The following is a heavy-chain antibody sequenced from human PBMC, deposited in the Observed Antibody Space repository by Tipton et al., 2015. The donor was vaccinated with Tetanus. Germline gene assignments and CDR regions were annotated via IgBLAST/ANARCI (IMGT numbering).Heavy chain of an antibody. V-gene: IGHV3-33*01. CDR3: ARGLRTIQGGATNSPQSGTPFDF. D-gene: IGHD5-12*01. CDR1: GFTFSSYG. J-gene: IGHJ4*02. CDR2: IWYDGSNK. Sequence: SGFTFSSYGMHWVRQAPGKGLEWVAVIWYDGSNKYYADSVKGRFTISRDNSKNTLYLQMNSLRAEDTAVYYCARGLRTIQGGATNSPQSGTPFDFWGQGTLVTVSS.